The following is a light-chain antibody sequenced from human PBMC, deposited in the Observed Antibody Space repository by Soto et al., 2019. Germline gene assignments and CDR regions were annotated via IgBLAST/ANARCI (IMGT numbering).Light chain of an antibody. V-gene: IGKV3-15*01. CDR3: QQYNNWPTWT. CDR1: QSVSDN. Sequence: EVLMTQSPDTLYVSPGERVTLSCRASQSVSDNLAWYQQKPGQGPRLLVYRASTRTLGIPARFSGSGSGTEFTLTISSLQSEDFAVYYCQQYNNWPTWTFGQGTKVDIK. CDR2: RAS. J-gene: IGKJ1*01.